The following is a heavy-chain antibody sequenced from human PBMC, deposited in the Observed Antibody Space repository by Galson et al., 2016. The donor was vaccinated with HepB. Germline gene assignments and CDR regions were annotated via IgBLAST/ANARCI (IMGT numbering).Heavy chain of an antibody. D-gene: IGHD6-19*01. Sequence: SETLSLTCIVSGGSISSDYYWGWIRQPPGRGLEWIGSIYSSESTYYNPSLKSRVTISVDTSKNQLSLRPNSVTAADTGVYYCATGIVVAGKYYYYYMDVWGKGTTVTVSS. J-gene: IGHJ6*03. V-gene: IGHV4-39*01. CDR2: IYSSEST. CDR1: GGSISSDYY. CDR3: ATGIVVAGKYYYYYMDV.